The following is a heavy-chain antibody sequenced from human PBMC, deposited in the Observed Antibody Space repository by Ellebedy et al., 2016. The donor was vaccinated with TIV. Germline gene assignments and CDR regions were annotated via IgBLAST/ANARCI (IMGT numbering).Heavy chain of an antibody. CDR1: GFTFSNYA. V-gene: IGHV3-74*01. Sequence: GGSLRLXXAASGFTFSNYAMHWVRQAPGNKLVWVSRIKSDGSSTTYADSVKGRFTTSRDNARNTLYLQMNSLRGEDTAVYFCARDRGDYSISGPWGQGTLVTVSS. CDR3: ARDRGDYSISGP. D-gene: IGHD4-11*01. CDR2: IKSDGSST. J-gene: IGHJ5*02.